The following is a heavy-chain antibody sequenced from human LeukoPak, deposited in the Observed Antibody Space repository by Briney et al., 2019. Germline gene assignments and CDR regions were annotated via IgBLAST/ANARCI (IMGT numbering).Heavy chain of an antibody. CDR2: ISYDGSNK. D-gene: IGHD6-13*01. CDR1: GFTFSSYA. CDR3: ARELGSSDDY. J-gene: IGHJ4*02. V-gene: IGHV3-30-3*01. Sequence: PGRSLRLSCAASGFTFSSYAMHWVRQAPGKGLEWVAVISYDGSNKYYADSVKGRFTISRDDSKNTLYLQMNSLRAEDTAVYYCARELGSSDDYWGQGTLVTVSS.